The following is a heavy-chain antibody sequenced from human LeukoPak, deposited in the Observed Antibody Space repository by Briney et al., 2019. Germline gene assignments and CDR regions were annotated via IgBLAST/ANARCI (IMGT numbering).Heavy chain of an antibody. V-gene: IGHV4-39*07. J-gene: IGHJ4*02. Sequence: SETLSLTCTVSGGSISSSSYYWGWIRQPPGKGLEWIGEINHSGSTNYNPSLKSRVTISVDTSKNQFSLKLSSVTAADTAVYYCARLGYCSSTSCYRWGQGTLVIVSS. D-gene: IGHD2-2*02. CDR1: GGSISSSSYY. CDR3: ARLGYCSSTSCYR. CDR2: INHSGST.